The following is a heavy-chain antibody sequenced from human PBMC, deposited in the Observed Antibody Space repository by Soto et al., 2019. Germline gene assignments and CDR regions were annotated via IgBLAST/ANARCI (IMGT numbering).Heavy chain of an antibody. Sequence: QVQLVQSGAEVKKPESSVKVSCKAPGGTFSTYAISWVRQAPGQGLEWMGGIIPMFGTANYAQRFQDRVTITADESTNTVYMELSILRSEDTAVYFCASGIQLWLRRINNGYSGCGQGTLVTVSS. CDR3: ASGIQLWLRRINNGYSG. V-gene: IGHV1-69*12. CDR1: GGTFSTYA. J-gene: IGHJ4*02. D-gene: IGHD5-18*01. CDR2: IIPMFGTA.